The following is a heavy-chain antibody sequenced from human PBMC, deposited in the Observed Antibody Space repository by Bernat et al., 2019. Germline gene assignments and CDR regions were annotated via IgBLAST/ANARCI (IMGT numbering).Heavy chain of an antibody. CDR1: GFTFSSYG. CDR3: AKDRGMGVVVPAAVDY. Sequence: QVQLVESGGGVVQPGRSLRLSCAASGFTFSSYGMHWVRQAPGKGREWVAVISYDGSTKYYADSVKGRFTISRDNSKNTLYLQMNSLRAEDTAVYYCAKDRGMGVVVPAAVDYWGQGTLVTVSS. J-gene: IGHJ4*02. D-gene: IGHD2-2*01. CDR2: ISYDGSTK. V-gene: IGHV3-30*18.